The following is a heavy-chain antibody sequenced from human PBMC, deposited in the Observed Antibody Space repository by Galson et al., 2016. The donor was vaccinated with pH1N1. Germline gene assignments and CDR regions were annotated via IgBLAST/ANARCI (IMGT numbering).Heavy chain of an antibody. CDR2: VIAIFNTP. V-gene: IGHV1-69*13. CDR3: ATTRWTPSQGVISQFFAQ. Sequence: SVKVSCKASGDTFNSYAFNWVRQAPGQGLEWMGRVIAIFNTPNYAREFQGRVTITADESTSTAYMELSSLRSEDPAVYYCATTRWTPSQGVISQFFAQWGQGTQVTVSS. D-gene: IGHD4-23*01. J-gene: IGHJ4*02. CDR1: GDTFNSYA.